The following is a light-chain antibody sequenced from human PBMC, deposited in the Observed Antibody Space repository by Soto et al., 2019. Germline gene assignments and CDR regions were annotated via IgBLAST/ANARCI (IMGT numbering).Light chain of an antibody. V-gene: IGLV2-8*01. CDR3: ASHAGGPWV. CDR2: EVS. CDR1: SSDVGGYKY. Sequence: QSVLTQPPSGSGSPGQSVTISCTGTSSDVGGYKYVSWYQQYPGKAPKLIIYEVSERPSGVPDRFSGLKSVNTAFLTVSGLQAEDEADYYCASHAGGPWVFGGGTKLTVL. J-gene: IGLJ3*02.